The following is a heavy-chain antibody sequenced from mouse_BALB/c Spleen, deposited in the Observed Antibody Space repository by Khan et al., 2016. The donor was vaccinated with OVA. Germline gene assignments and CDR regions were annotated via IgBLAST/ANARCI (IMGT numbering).Heavy chain of an antibody. Sequence: VQLQQSGAELVKPGASVKLSCKASGYTFTNYYMYWVKQRPGQGLEWIGEINPNNGGTNFNEKFKSKATLTVDKSSSTAYMQLSSLKSEDSAVYYWTRSGYGSFAYWGQGTLVTVSA. V-gene: IGHV1S81*02. J-gene: IGHJ3*01. D-gene: IGHD2-2*01. CDR3: TRSGYGSFAY. CDR2: INPNNGGT. CDR1: GYTFTNYY.